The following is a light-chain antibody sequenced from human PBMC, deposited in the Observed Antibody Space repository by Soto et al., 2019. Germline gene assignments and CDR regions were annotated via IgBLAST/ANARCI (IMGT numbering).Light chain of an antibody. J-gene: IGKJ1*01. Sequence: EIVMTQSPATLSVSAGERATLSCRASQSVSSNLAWYQQKPGQAPRLLIYGASTRATGIPARFSASGSGTEFTLTISSLQSEDFAVYYCQQYNNWLVAFGQGTKVEIK. CDR2: GAS. V-gene: IGKV3-15*01. CDR1: QSVSSN. CDR3: QQYNNWLVA.